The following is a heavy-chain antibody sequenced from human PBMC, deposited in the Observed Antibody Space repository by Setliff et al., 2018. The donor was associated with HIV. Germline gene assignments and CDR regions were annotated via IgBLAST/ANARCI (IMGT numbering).Heavy chain of an antibody. V-gene: IGHV4-34*01. Sequence: ASETLSLTCAVYGGSFSGYYWSWIRQPPGKGLEWIGEINHSGSTNYNPSLKSRVTISVDTSNNQFTLRLKSVTAADTAVYYCARLGRNLRFLTVWGQGTTVTVSS. D-gene: IGHD3-3*01. J-gene: IGHJ6*02. CDR1: GGSFSGYY. CDR2: INHSGST. CDR3: ARLGRNLRFLTV.